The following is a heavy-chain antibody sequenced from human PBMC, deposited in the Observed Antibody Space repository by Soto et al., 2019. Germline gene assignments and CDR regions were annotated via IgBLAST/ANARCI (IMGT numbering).Heavy chain of an antibody. CDR3: ASPWSGYDLDPFDY. J-gene: IGHJ4*02. CDR2: ISGSVGST. V-gene: IGHV3-23*01. D-gene: IGHD5-12*01. CDR1: GFTFSSYA. Sequence: GGSLRLSCAASGFTFSSYAMSWVRPAPGKGLEWVSAISGSVGSTYYADSVKGRFTISRDNSKNTLYLQMNSLRAEDTAVYYCASPWSGYDLDPFDYWGQGTLVTVSS.